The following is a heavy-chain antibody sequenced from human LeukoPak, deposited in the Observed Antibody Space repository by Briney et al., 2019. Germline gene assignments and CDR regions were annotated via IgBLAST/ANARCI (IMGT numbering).Heavy chain of an antibody. CDR2: IYTSGST. Sequence: PSQTLSLTCTVSGGSISSGSCYWSWIRQPAGKGLEWIGRIYTSGSTNYNPSLKSRVTISVDTSKNQFSLKLSSVTAADTAVYYCARDLAARLGWFDPWGQGTLVTVSS. CDR1: GGSISSGSCY. J-gene: IGHJ5*02. D-gene: IGHD6-6*01. CDR3: ARDLAARLGWFDP. V-gene: IGHV4-61*02.